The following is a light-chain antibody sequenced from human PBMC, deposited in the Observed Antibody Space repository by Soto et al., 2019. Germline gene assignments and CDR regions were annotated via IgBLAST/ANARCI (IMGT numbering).Light chain of an antibody. CDR3: MQGTHWPPVT. Sequence: DVGITQSPLSLPVTLGQPASISCRSSQSPVYSDGNTYLSWFQLRPGQSPRRLIYKVSTRDSGVPDRFSGSGSGTDFTLKISRVEADDVGVYYCMQGTHWPPVTFGQGTKVEIK. CDR1: QSPVYSDGNTY. J-gene: IGKJ1*01. CDR2: KVS. V-gene: IGKV2-30*01.